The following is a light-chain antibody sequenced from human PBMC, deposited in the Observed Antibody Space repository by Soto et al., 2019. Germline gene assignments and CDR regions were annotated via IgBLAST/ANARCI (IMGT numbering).Light chain of an antibody. J-gene: IGLJ3*02. CDR1: SSNIGNNY. V-gene: IGLV1-51*01. Sequence: QSVLTQPPSVSAAPGQKVTISCSGSSSNIGNNYVSWYQQLPGTAPKLLIYDNNMRPSGIPDRFSGSKSGTSATLGITGLQTGDEADYYCGTWDSSLSVWVFGGGTKLTFL. CDR3: GTWDSSLSVWV. CDR2: DNN.